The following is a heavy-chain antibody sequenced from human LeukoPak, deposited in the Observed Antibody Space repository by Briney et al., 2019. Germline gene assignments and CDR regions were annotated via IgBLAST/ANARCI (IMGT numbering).Heavy chain of an antibody. V-gene: IGHV4-31*03. J-gene: IGHJ4*02. CDR2: IYYSGST. D-gene: IGHD3-22*01. Sequence: PSETLSLTCTVSGGSISSGGYYWSWIRQHPGKGLEWIGYIYYSGSTYYNPSLKSRVTISVDTSKNQFSLKLSSVTAADTAVYYCARTAHYDSSVDHWGQGTLVTVSS. CDR1: GGSISSGGYY. CDR3: ARTAHYDSSVDH.